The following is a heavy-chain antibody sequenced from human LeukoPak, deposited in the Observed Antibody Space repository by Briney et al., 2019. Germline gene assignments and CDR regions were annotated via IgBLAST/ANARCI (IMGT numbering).Heavy chain of an antibody. D-gene: IGHD3-9*01. CDR3: ARGIDILTGLTTLGAPFDY. CDR2: ISSSGSTI. CDR1: GFTFINAW. Sequence: GGSLRLSCAASGFTFINAWMAWVRQAPGKGLEWVSYISSSGSTIYYADSVKGRFTISRDNAKNSLYLQMNSLRAEDTAVYYCARGIDILTGLTTLGAPFDYWGQGTLVTVSS. J-gene: IGHJ4*02. V-gene: IGHV3-48*04.